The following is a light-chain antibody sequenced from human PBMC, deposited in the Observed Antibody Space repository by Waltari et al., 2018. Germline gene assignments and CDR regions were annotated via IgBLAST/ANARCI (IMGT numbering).Light chain of an antibody. J-gene: IGLJ2*01. CDR3: CSYAGSSTV. CDR2: EVS. Sequence: QSALTQPASVSGSPGQSITISCTGTSSDVGSYNLFSCYQQHPGKAPKRMLYEVSKRPSGVSNRFSGSKSGNTASLTISGLQAEDEADYYCCSYAGSSTVFGGGTKLTVL. V-gene: IGLV2-23*02. CDR1: SSDVGSYNL.